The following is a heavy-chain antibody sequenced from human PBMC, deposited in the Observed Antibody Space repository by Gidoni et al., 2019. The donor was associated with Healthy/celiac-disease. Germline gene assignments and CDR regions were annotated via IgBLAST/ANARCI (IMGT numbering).Heavy chain of an antibody. D-gene: IGHD2-8*01. V-gene: IGHV1-69*04. Sequence: VHLVQSGAAVKKPGSSVKVSCKASGGPFSRSAISWVRHAPGQGLEWMGRIIPILGRANYAQKFQGRVKSTADKATRTADMELSSLRSEDTAGYYCAREEVLMGYATGGRDGWGQGTTGNV. CDR2: IIPILGRA. CDR1: GGPFSRSA. CDR3: AREEVLMGYATGGRDG. J-gene: IGHJ6*02.